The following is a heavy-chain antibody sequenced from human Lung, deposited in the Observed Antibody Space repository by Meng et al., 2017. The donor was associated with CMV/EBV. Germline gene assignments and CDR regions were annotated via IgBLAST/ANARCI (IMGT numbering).Heavy chain of an antibody. D-gene: IGHD4-23*01. V-gene: IGHV3-15*01. CDR1: GFIFSNLW. CDR3: TTDRPRSGGKTHDY. CDR2: IKSKFDGETT. Sequence: EVQLVESGGGLVKPGGSRRLSCTGSGSGFIFSNLWINWVRQAPGKGLEWVGRIKSKFDGETTDYAAPVKGRFTTSRDDSRNTLYLYMNSLKTEDTAVYYCTTDRPRSGGKTHDYWGQGTLVTVSS. J-gene: IGHJ4*02.